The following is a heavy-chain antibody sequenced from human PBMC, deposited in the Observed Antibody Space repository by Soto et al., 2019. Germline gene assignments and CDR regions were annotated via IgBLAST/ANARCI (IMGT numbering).Heavy chain of an antibody. CDR1: GFTFSNYY. D-gene: IGHD2-15*01. Sequence: QVQLVESGGGLVKPGGSLRLSCAASGFTFSNYYISWIRQAPGKGLEWISYISSSGSGIYYPDSMKGRFTISRDNAKKSLYLQMSSLRAEDTAVYYCARAYSDAFDIWGQGTMVTVSS. CDR2: ISSSGSGI. V-gene: IGHV3-11*01. J-gene: IGHJ3*02. CDR3: ARAYSDAFDI.